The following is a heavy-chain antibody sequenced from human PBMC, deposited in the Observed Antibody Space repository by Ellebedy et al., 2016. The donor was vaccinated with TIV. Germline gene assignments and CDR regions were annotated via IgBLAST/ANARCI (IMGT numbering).Heavy chain of an antibody. D-gene: IGHD3-10*01. V-gene: IGHV3-30*18. CDR1: GFTFSSYG. Sequence: GGSLRLSCAASGFTFSSYGIHWVRQAPGKGLEWVAVISYDGSKKHYADSVKGRFTISRDNSKDTLYLQMNSLRTEDTAVYYGAKEGSRSPRLRQYYGMDVWGQGTTVTVSS. CDR2: ISYDGSKK. J-gene: IGHJ6*02. CDR3: AKEGSRSPRLRQYYGMDV.